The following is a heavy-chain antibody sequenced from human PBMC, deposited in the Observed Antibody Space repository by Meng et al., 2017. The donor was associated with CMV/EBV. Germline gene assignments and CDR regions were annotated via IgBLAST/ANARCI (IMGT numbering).Heavy chain of an antibody. CDR1: GFTFSSYS. J-gene: IGHJ5*02. CDR3: ARGTYYYGSGSANWFDP. V-gene: IGHV3-21*01. CDR2: ISSSSSYI. D-gene: IGHD3-10*01. Sequence: ETLSLTCAASGFTFSSYSMNWVRQAPGKGLEWVSSISSSSSYIYYADSVKGRFTISRDNAKNSLYLQMNSLRAEDTAVYYCARGTYYYGSGSANWFDPWGQGTLVTVSS.